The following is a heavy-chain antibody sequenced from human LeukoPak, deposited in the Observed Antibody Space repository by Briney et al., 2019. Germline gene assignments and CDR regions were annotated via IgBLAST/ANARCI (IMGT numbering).Heavy chain of an antibody. CDR1: GFIFSSYA. D-gene: IGHD3-9*01. CDR2: ISPTYTI. J-gene: IGHJ4*02. Sequence: GGSLRLSCAASGFIFSSYAMNWVRQAPGKGLEWISYISPTYTIYYSDSVRGRFTISRDNAKNSLFLQMNSLRDEDTAVYFCARDHDWGFDYRGPGTLVAVSS. CDR3: ARDHDWGFDY. V-gene: IGHV3-48*02.